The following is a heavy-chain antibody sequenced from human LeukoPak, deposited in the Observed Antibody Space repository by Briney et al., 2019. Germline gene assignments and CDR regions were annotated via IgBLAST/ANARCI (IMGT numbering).Heavy chain of an antibody. CDR3: AKVLPQWLVRYGTFDY. V-gene: IGHV3-23*01. CDR2: ISASGSNT. CDR1: GFTFNTYG. Sequence: GGSLRLSCAASGFTFNTYGMSWVRQAPGKGLEWVSVISASGSNTYYADSVKGRFTISRDNSKNTLYPEMNSLRAEDTAVYYCAKVLPQWLVRYGTFDYWGQGTLVTVSS. D-gene: IGHD6-19*01. J-gene: IGHJ4*02.